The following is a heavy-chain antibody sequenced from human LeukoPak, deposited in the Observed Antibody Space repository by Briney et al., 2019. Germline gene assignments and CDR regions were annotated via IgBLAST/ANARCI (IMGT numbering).Heavy chain of an antibody. CDR2: IYYSGST. CDR1: GGSISSGDYY. V-gene: IGHV4-30-4*08. CDR3: ARGFCSSIDCYNDAFV. D-gene: IGHD2-2*02. Sequence: SETLSLTCTVSGGSISSGDYYWSWIRQPPGKGLEWIGYIYYSGSTYYNPSLKSRVTISVDTSKNQFSLKLSSVTAADTAVYYCARGFCSSIDCYNDAFVWGQGTMVTVSS. J-gene: IGHJ3*01.